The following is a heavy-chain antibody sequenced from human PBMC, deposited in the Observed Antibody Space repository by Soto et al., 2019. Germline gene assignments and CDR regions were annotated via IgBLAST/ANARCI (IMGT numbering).Heavy chain of an antibody. D-gene: IGHD1-26*01. CDR1: GVTFVDYG. J-gene: IGHJ4*02. CDR3: ARAILGGNYQRVGF. V-gene: IGHV3-20*04. Sequence: GGFLRLSCAASGVTFVDYGMSWVRQAPGKGLEWVSGINWNGGSTGYADSVKGRFTISRDNAKKSLYLQMNSLRAEDTALYYCARAILGGNYQRVGFWGQGTLVTVSS. CDR2: INWNGGST.